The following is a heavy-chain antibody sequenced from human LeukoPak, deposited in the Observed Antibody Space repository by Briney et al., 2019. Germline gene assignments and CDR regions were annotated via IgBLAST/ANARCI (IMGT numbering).Heavy chain of an antibody. Sequence: ASVKVSCKASGFTFTSSAVQWVRQARGQRLEWIGWIVVGSGNTNYAQKFQERVTITRDMSTSTAYMELSSLRSEDTAVYYCAAGSGYYWSFDYWGQGTLVTVSS. CDR2: IVVGSGNT. CDR1: GFTFTSSA. J-gene: IGHJ4*02. CDR3: AAGSGYYWSFDY. V-gene: IGHV1-58*01. D-gene: IGHD3-22*01.